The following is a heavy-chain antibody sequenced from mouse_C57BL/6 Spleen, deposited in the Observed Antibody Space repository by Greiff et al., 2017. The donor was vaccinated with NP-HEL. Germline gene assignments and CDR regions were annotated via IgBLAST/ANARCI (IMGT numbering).Heavy chain of an antibody. CDR3: ARLGYDVRFAY. D-gene: IGHD2-14*01. V-gene: IGHV1-9*01. Sequence: VKLQESGAELMKPGASVKLSCKVTGYTFTGYWIEWVKQRPGHGLEWIGEILPGSGSTNYNEKFKGKATFTADTSSNTAYMQLSSLTTEDSAIYYCARLGYDVRFAYWGQGTLVTVAA. CDR2: ILPGSGST. J-gene: IGHJ3*01. CDR1: GYTFTGYW.